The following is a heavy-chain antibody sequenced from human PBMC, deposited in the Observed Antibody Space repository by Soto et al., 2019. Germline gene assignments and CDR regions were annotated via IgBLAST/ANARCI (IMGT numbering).Heavy chain of an antibody. CDR1: GYTFTNFG. Sequence: QVHLVQSGAEVKKPGASVKVSCTASGYTFTNFGISWVRQAPGQGLEWMGWISAYNGNTNYAQRFQGRVTMTTATPTSTAYMELRSLRSDATAVYSCARGRPPIDYSRQGTLVTVSS. D-gene: IGHD6-25*01. CDR2: ISAYNGNT. V-gene: IGHV1-18*01. J-gene: IGHJ4*02. CDR3: ARGRPPIDY.